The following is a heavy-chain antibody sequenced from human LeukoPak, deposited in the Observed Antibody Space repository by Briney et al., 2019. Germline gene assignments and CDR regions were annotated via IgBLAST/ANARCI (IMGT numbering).Heavy chain of an antibody. CDR1: GGSIRSSYYY. CDR2: IYDSGST. V-gene: IGHV4-39*01. D-gene: IGHD6-13*01. CDR3: ASDKGYSNNYFDY. Sequence: SGTLSLTCTVSGGSIRSSYYYWGWIRQPPGKGLEWIGSIYDSGSTYYNPSLKSRVTISVDTSKNQFSLKLSSMTAADTAVYYCASDKGYSNNYFDYWGQGTLVTVSS. J-gene: IGHJ4*02.